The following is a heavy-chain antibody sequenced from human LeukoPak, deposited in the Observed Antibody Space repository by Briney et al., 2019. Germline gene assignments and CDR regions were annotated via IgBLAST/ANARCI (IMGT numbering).Heavy chain of an antibody. V-gene: IGHV1-2*02. CDR1: GYIFTGYY. CDR2: IKPTNGYT. CDR3: ARGGLDVMNTGLWKPLEY. D-gene: IGHD5-18*01. Sequence: ASVRVSCKASGYIFTGYYIHWVRQAPGQGLEWMGWIKPTNGYTNYAQNFQGRVTMTTDTSITTAHMDLRRLTSDDTALYYCARGGLDVMNTGLWKPLEYWGQGTPVTVSS. J-gene: IGHJ4*02.